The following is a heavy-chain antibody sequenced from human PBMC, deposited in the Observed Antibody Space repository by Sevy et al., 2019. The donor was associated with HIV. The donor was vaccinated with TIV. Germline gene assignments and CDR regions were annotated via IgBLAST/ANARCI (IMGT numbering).Heavy chain of an antibody. CDR2: ISSSGGST. D-gene: IGHD5-18*01. Sequence: GGSLRLSCAASGFTFSSCAMSWARQAPGKGVEWVSTISSSGGSTKYANSVKGRFTISRDNSKNTLYLQMNGLRAEDTAVYYCASPPPGYTDAYGNYFDYWGQGTLVTVSS. CDR1: GFTFSSCA. J-gene: IGHJ4*02. CDR3: ASPPPGYTDAYGNYFDY. V-gene: IGHV3-23*01.